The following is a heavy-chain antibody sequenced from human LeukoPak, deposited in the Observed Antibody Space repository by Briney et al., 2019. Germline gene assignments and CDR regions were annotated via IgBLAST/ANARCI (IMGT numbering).Heavy chain of an antibody. CDR2: IWYDGSNK. J-gene: IGHJ4*02. Sequence: PGRSLRLSCAASGFTFSSYGMHWVRQAPGKGLEWVAVIWYDGSNKYYADSVKGRFTVSRDNSKNTLYLQMNSLRAEDTAVYYCARGRLRGSTSDYFDYWGQGTLVTVSS. CDR3: ARGRLRGSTSDYFDY. V-gene: IGHV3-33*01. CDR1: GFTFSSYG. D-gene: IGHD2-2*01.